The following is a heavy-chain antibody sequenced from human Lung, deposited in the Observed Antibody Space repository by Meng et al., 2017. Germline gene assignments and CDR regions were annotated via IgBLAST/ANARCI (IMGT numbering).Heavy chain of an antibody. CDR1: GYNVPGYW. CDR2: IDPKSGDT. Sequence: QVQLVQAGAEGKVRGASVKVSCKPSGYNVPGYWLHLVRRAPGQGLEWMGRIDPKSGDTHYAQRFQGRVTMTGDTSISTAYMELSGLRSDDTAMYYCARDEDISAAGKLFGDYWGQGTLVTVSS. D-gene: IGHD6-13*01. J-gene: IGHJ4*02. V-gene: IGHV1-2*06. CDR3: ARDEDISAAGKLFGDY.